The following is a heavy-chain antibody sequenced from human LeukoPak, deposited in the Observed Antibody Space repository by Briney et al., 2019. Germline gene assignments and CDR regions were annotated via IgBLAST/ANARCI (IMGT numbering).Heavy chain of an antibody. CDR3: AKDRNRSYYYDSSGTDY. CDR1: GFTFSSYA. V-gene: IGHV3-23*01. CDR2: ISGSGGST. Sequence: GGSLRLSCAASGFTFSSYAMSWVRQAPGKGLEWVSAISGSGGSTYYADSVKGRFTISRDNSKNTLYLQMNSLRAEDTAVYYCAKDRNRSYYYDSSGTDYWGQGTLVTVSS. J-gene: IGHJ4*02. D-gene: IGHD3-22*01.